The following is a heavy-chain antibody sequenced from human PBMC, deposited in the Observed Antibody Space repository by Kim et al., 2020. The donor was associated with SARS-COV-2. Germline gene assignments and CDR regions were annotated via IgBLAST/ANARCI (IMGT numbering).Heavy chain of an antibody. V-gene: IGHV3-74*03. CDR2: INSDGSVA. CDR3: AALKID. Sequence: GVSLRLSCAASGFTINGHWMHWVRQEPGKGLVWVSCINSDGSVATYADSVKGRFTISRDNARNTLYLQMNSLRAEDTAVYYCAALKIDWGRGTLVTVSS. CDR1: GFTINGHW. J-gene: IGHJ4*02.